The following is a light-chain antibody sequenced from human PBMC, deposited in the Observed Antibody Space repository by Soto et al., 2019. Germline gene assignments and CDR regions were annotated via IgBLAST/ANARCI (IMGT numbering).Light chain of an antibody. CDR2: DAS. J-gene: IGKJ2*01. CDR1: QSLSSSQ. V-gene: IGKV3D-20*02. Sequence: EIVLTQSPGTLSLSPGERATLSCRASQSLSSSQLAWYQQKPGQAPRLLIHDASSRATGISDRFTGSGSGTDFTLTITTLEPEDFAAYYCLHRHIWPPMYTFGQGTKLEIK. CDR3: LHRHIWPPMYT.